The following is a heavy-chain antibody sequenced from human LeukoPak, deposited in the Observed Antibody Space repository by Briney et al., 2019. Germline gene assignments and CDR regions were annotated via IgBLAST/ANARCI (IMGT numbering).Heavy chain of an antibody. CDR2: IKSKTDGGTT. J-gene: IGHJ4*02. V-gene: IGHV3-15*01. CDR3: TTGTPDTAMGQFDY. D-gene: IGHD5-18*01. Sequence: GGSLRLSCAASGFTFSNAWMSWVRQAPGKGLEWVGRIKSKTDGGTTDYAAPVKGRFTISRDDSKNTLYLQMNSLKTEDTAVYYCTTGTPDTAMGQFDYWGQGTLVTVSS. CDR1: GFTFSNAW.